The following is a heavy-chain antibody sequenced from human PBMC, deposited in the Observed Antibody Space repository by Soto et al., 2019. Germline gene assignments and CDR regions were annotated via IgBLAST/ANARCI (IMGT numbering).Heavy chain of an antibody. CDR3: ARSSSGWYNANY. J-gene: IGHJ4*02. CDR2: ISSSSSYI. V-gene: IGHV3-21*01. Sequence: LRLSCAASGFTFSSYSMNWVRQAPGKGLEWVSSISSSSSYIYYADSVKGRFTISRDNAKNSLYLQMNSLRAEDTAVYYCARSSSGWYNANYWGQGTLVTVSS. CDR1: GFTFSSYS. D-gene: IGHD6-19*01.